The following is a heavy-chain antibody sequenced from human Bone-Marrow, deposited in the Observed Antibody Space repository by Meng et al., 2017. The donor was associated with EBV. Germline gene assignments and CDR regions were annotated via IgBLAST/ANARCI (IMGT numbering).Heavy chain of an antibody. D-gene: IGHD6-19*01. CDR1: GDSISSFYY. CDR2: VHYTGST. V-gene: IGHV4-39*01. Sequence: QLQLRESRPGQVKPSATLSLTCTVSGDSISSFYYWGWIRQPPGRGLEWIGSVHYTGSTYYSPSLKSRVTVSVDTSKNQFSLRLTSVTAADTAVYYCARPFPSWQSPRLDPFGAWGQGTLVTVSS. CDR3: ARPFPSWQSPRLDPFGA. J-gene: IGHJ5*02.